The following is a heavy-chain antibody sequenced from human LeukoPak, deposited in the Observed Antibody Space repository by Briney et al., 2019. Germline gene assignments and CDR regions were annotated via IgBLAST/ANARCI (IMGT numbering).Heavy chain of an antibody. Sequence: SETLSLTCTVSGGSISGYYYNWIRQPPGKGLEWMGYIYYSGSTNYNPSLKRRVTISLDTSKNQFSLKLSSVTTEDTAVYYCARSVVTLYWYLALWGRGTLVTVSS. J-gene: IGHJ2*01. CDR1: GGSISGYY. V-gene: IGHV4-59*01. CDR3: ARSVVTLYWYLAL. CDR2: IYYSGST. D-gene: IGHD4-23*01.